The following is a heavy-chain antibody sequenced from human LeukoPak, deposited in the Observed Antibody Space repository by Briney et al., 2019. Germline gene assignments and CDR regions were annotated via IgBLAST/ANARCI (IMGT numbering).Heavy chain of an antibody. Sequence: GRSLRLSCAASGFTFSSYAMHWVRQAPGKGLEWVAVISYDGSSKNDSDSVKRRLTLPKDNSKHTLYLQMNTVRAEDTAVYYCARVGRSQMTTVVTRYWYFDLWGRGTLVTVST. J-gene: IGHJ2*01. CDR3: ARVGRSQMTTVVTRYWYFDL. V-gene: IGHV3-30-3*01. CDR2: ISYDGSSK. CDR1: GFTFSSYA. D-gene: IGHD4-23*01.